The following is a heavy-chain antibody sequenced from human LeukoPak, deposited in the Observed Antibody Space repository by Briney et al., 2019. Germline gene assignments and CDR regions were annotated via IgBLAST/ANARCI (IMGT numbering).Heavy chain of an antibody. CDR3: ARDSGQYCSSTSCYFQH. V-gene: IGHV3-21*01. Sequence: GGSLRLSCAASGFTFSSYSMNWVRQAPGKGLKWVSSISSSSSYIYYADSVKGRFTISRDNAKNSLYLQMNSLRAEDTAVYYCARDSGQYCSSTSCYFQHWGQGTLVTVSS. J-gene: IGHJ1*01. CDR2: ISSSSSYI. D-gene: IGHD2-2*01. CDR1: GFTFSSYS.